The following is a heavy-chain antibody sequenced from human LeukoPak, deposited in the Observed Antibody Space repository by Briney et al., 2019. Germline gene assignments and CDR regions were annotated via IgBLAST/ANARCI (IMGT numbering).Heavy chain of an antibody. V-gene: IGHV3-21*01. CDR1: GFTFSNYN. Sequence: GGSLRLSCVGSGFTFSNYNMNWVRQAPGQRLEWVSSISAGSSSTHYADSLKGRFTISRDNAKNSLYLQMNSLRAEDTAVYYCAICGGGACHKGYSDHWGQGTLVAVSS. J-gene: IGHJ4*02. D-gene: IGHD2-21*01. CDR2: ISAGSSST. CDR3: AICGGGACHKGYSDH.